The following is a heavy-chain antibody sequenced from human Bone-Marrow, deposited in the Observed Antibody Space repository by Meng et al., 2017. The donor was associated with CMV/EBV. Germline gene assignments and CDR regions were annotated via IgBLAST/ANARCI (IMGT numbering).Heavy chain of an antibody. CDR3: ARNHLGSNYEGY. J-gene: IGHJ4*02. Sequence: GESLKISCAASGFTFSSYSMNWVRQAPGKGLEWVSSISSSSSYIYYADSVKGRFTISRDNAKNSLYLQMNSLRAEDTAVYYCARNHLGSNYEGYWGQGKLVNVAS. D-gene: IGHD4-11*01. CDR1: GFTFSSYS. CDR2: ISSSSSYI. V-gene: IGHV3-21*01.